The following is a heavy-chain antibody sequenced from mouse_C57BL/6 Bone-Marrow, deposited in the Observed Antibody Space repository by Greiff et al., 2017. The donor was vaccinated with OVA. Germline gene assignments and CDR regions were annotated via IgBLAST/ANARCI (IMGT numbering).Heavy chain of an antibody. V-gene: IGHV1-5*01. CDR2: INPDNGNT. CDR1: GYTFPSYY. D-gene: IGHD2-3*01. CDR3: AGYDGYVWFDY. J-gene: IGHJ3*01. Sequence: EVQLQQSGTVLVRPGASVKISCKSSGYTFPSYYMHWVNQRPGQCLEWMGAINPDNGNTSYNQKFKGKAKLTAVKSASTAYMELSSLTNEDSAVYYCAGYDGYVWFDYWGQGTPLTVS.